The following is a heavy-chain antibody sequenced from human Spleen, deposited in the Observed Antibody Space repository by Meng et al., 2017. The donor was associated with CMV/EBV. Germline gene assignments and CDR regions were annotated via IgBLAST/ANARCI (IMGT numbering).Heavy chain of an antibody. Sequence: FTFSTYGMHWVRQAPGKGLEWVAVIWYDGNYKYYADSVKGRFTISRDNSKNTLYLQMNSLRAEDTAVYYCAKVLAYCSGGSCPPYFDYWGQGTLVTVSS. CDR1: FTFSTYG. V-gene: IGHV3-33*06. CDR2: IWYDGNYK. J-gene: IGHJ4*02. CDR3: AKVLAYCSGGSCPPYFDY. D-gene: IGHD2-15*01.